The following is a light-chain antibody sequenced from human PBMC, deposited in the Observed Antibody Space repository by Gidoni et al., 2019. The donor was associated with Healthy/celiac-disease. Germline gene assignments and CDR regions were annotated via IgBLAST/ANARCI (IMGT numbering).Light chain of an antibody. CDR2: DAS. CDR1: QDISNY. V-gene: IGKV1-33*01. J-gene: IGKJ4*01. Sequence: DIQMSQSPSSLSASVGDRVTITCQASQDISNYFNWYQQKPGHAPKLLIYDASTFETGVPSRFSGSGSGTYFTFTISSLQPEDIATYYCQQYDNLPLTFGGGTKVEIK. CDR3: QQYDNLPLT.